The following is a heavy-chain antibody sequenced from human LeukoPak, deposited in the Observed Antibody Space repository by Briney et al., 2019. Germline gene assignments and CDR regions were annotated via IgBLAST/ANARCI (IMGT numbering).Heavy chain of an antibody. CDR3: ATTVATYYYGMDV. Sequence: SVKVSCMPSGYTFTSYDINWVRQAAGQGVEWMGWMNPNSGNTGYAQKFQGRVTMTRTTSISTAYMELSSLRSEDTAVYYCATTVATYYYGMDVWGQGTTVTVSS. D-gene: IGHD6-19*01. CDR2: MNPNSGNT. J-gene: IGHJ6*02. CDR1: GYTFTSYD. V-gene: IGHV1-8*01.